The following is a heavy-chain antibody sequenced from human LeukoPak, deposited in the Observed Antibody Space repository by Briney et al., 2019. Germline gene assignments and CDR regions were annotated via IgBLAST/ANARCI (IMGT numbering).Heavy chain of an antibody. CDR3: AKDLMGIAVAGPFDY. CDR1: GFTFSSYG. J-gene: IGHJ4*02. V-gene: IGHV3-30*02. D-gene: IGHD6-19*01. Sequence: GGSLRLSCAASGFTFSSYGMHWVRQAPGKGLEWVAFIRYDGSNRYYADSVKGRFTISRDNSKNTLYLQMNSLRAEDTAVYYCAKDLMGIAVAGPFDYWGQGTLVTVSS. CDR2: IRYDGSNR.